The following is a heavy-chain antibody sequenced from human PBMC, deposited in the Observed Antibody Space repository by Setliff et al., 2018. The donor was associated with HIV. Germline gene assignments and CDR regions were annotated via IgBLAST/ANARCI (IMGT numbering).Heavy chain of an antibody. D-gene: IGHD3-22*01. Sequence: GGSLRLSCAASGFTFSNYWMSWVRQAPGKGLEWVANIKQDGTEKYYVGSVKGRFTISRDNDENSLYLQMNSLRAEDTAVYYCARLIVVVISSWFDPWGQGTLVTVSS. J-gene: IGHJ5*02. CDR2: IKQDGTEK. CDR1: GFTFSNYW. V-gene: IGHV3-7*01. CDR3: ARLIVVVISSWFDP.